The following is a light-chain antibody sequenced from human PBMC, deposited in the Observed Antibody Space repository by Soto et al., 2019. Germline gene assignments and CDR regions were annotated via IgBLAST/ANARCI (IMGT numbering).Light chain of an antibody. CDR3: AAWDDSLSGPS. V-gene: IGLV1-44*01. CDR1: IAINT. CDR2: GND. J-gene: IGLJ2*01. Sequence: IAINTVNWYQQLPGTAPKLLLYGNDQRPSGVPGRFSGSKSGTSASLAISGLQSDDEAEYFCAAWDDSLSGPSFGGGTKVTVL.